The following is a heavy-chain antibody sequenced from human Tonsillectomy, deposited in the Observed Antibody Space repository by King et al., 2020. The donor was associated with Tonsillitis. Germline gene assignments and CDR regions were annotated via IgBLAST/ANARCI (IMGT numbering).Heavy chain of an antibody. D-gene: IGHD3-22*01. V-gene: IGHV3-30*04. CDR2: ISYDGSDQ. CDR1: GLSFSTYA. J-gene: IGHJ6*04. Sequence: VQLVESGGGVVQPGRSLRLSCAASGLSFSTYAIHWVRQAPGKGLDWVAVISYDGSDQYYADSVKGRFSISRDNSKNTLYLQMNSLRPEDTAVYYCSCCYDGSAYSYFYYGMDVWGKGTTVIVSS. CDR3: SCCYDGSAYSYFYYGMDV.